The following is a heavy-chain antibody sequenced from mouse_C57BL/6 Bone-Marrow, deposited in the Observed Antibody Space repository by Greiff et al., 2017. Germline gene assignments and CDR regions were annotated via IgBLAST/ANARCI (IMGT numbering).Heavy chain of an antibody. Sequence: EVKLQESGGGLVQPGGSLSLSCAASGFTFTDYYMSWVRQPPGKALEWLGFIRNKANGYTTEYSASVKGRFTISRDNSQSILYLQMNALRAEDSATYYCARYTPQLGQGFAYWGQGTLVTVSA. V-gene: IGHV7-3*01. D-gene: IGHD4-1*02. CDR2: IRNKANGYTT. CDR1: GFTFTDYY. CDR3: ARYTPQLGQGFAY. J-gene: IGHJ3*01.